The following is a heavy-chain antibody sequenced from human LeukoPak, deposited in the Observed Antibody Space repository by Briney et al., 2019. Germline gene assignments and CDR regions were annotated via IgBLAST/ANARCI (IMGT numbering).Heavy chain of an antibody. D-gene: IGHD3-9*01. J-gene: IGHJ3*02. CDR1: GFNFNTYT. V-gene: IGHV3-21*01. CDR2: ISSDSSYI. Sequence: PGGSLRLSCAASGFNFNTYTMNWVRQAPGKGLEWVSSISSDSSYIYYADAVHGRFTVSRDNAKYSLYLQMNSLRAEDTAVYYCARDQSPYYDILTGSDDAFDIWGQGTMVTVSS. CDR3: ARDQSPYYDILTGSDDAFDI.